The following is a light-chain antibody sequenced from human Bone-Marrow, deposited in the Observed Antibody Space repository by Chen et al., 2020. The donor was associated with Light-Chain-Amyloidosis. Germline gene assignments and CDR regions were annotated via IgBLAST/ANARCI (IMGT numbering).Light chain of an antibody. V-gene: IGLV1-44*01. CDR2: SNN. CDR3: AACDESLTGRVV. J-gene: IGLJ2*01. CDR1: RSNIGSNA. Sequence: QSVLTQPPSASGTPGQRVTIACSGSRSNIGSNAVNWYQQLPGTAPKLLIYSNNQRPSGVPDRFSGYKSGNSASLAISVLQSEDEAEYYCAACDESLTGRVVFGGGTKLTVL.